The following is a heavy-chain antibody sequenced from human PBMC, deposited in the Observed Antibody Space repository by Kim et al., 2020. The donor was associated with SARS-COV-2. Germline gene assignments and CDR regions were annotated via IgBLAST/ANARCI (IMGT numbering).Heavy chain of an antibody. CDR1: GFTFDDYA. D-gene: IGHD6-13*01. CDR2: ISGDGGST. Sequence: GGSLRLSCAASGFTFDDYAMHWVRQAPGKGLEWVSLISGDGGSTYYADSVKGRFTISRDNSKNSLYLQMNSLRTEDTALYYCAKVRLPSGRSSWFPDAFDIWGQGTMVTVSS. CDR3: AKVRLPSGRSSWFPDAFDI. J-gene: IGHJ3*02. V-gene: IGHV3-43*02.